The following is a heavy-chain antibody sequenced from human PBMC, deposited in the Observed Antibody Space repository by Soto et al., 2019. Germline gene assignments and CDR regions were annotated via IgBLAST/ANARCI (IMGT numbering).Heavy chain of an antibody. CDR2: INADGGTT. CDR3: TRPQISSPSYYMVV. V-gene: IGHV3-74*01. Sequence: EVQLVESGGGLVQPGGSLTLSCVASGFTLSSYWMHWVRQAPGKGLVWVSRINADGGTTYYVDSVSGRFTVSRDNAKKTRNLQMNRLTDDEAAVYYCTRPQISSPSYYMVVLGKGTAVTVS. J-gene: IGHJ6*03. D-gene: IGHD3-3*02. CDR1: GFTLSSYW.